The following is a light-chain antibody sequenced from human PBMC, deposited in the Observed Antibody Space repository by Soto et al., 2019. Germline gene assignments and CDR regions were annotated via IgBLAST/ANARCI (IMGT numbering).Light chain of an antibody. J-gene: IGLJ1*01. V-gene: IGLV2-8*01. CDR3: SSYAGSDNPSV. CDR2: EVT. Sequence: QSALTQPPSASGSPGQSVTISCTGTSGDVGGYDYVSWYQQHPGKAPKLMIYEVTKRPLGVPDRFSGSKSGNTASLTVSGLQAEDEADYYCSSYAGSDNPSVFGTGTKVTVL. CDR1: SGDVGGYDY.